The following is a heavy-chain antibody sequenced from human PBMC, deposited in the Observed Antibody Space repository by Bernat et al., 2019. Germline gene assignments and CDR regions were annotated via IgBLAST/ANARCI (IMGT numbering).Heavy chain of an antibody. D-gene: IGHD3-16*02. Sequence: EVQLLESGGGLVQPGGSLRLSCAASGFTFSSYAMSWVRQAPGKGLEWVSAISGSGGSTYYTDSVKGRFTISRDNSKNTLYLQMNSLRAEDTAVYYCAKAQGGSYRSTYFDYWGQGTLVTVSS. CDR3: AKAQGGSYRSTYFDY. J-gene: IGHJ4*02. V-gene: IGHV3-23*01. CDR2: ISGSGGST. CDR1: GFTFSSYA.